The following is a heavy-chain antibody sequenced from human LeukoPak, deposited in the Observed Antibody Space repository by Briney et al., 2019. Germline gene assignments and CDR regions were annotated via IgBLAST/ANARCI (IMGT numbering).Heavy chain of an antibody. Sequence: GAPVKVSCKASGGTFSSYAISWVRQAPGQGLEWMGRIIPIFGTANYAQKCQGRVTITTDESTSTAYMELSSLRSEETAVYYCARDIDRSSGYYRQRNWFDPWGQGTLVTVSS. CDR1: GGTFSSYA. CDR2: IIPIFGTA. CDR3: ARDIDRSSGYYRQRNWFDP. J-gene: IGHJ5*02. V-gene: IGHV1-69*05. D-gene: IGHD3-22*01.